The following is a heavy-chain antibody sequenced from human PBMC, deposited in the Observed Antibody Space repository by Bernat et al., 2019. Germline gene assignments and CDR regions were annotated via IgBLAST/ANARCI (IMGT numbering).Heavy chain of an antibody. J-gene: IGHJ4*02. CDR1: GFTFSDAW. CDR2: IKGKASGGTP. CDR3: TTDDYHDRSGASMYDYFDY. V-gene: IGHV3-15*01. D-gene: IGHD3-22*01. Sequence: EVQLVESGGGLVKPGASLRLSWAASGFTFSDAWRSWVGQAPGKGLEWVGRIKGKASGGTPDYAAPVKGRFTISRDDSKNTLYLQMNSLKSDDTAVYYCTTDDYHDRSGASMYDYFDYWGQGTLVTVSS.